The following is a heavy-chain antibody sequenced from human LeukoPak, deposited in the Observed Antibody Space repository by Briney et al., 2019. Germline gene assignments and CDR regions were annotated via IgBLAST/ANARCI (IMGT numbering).Heavy chain of an antibody. J-gene: IGHJ4*02. D-gene: IGHD1-26*01. Sequence: KPSETLSLTCTVSGGSISGYYWNWIRQPPGEGLEWLGYMYYSGSTNYNPSVKSRVTMSADPSKNHFSLNLSSVTAADTAVYFCARSDGGVGDTQWFDYWGQGTLVTVSS. CDR2: MYYSGST. V-gene: IGHV4-59*01. CDR1: GGSISGYY. CDR3: ARSDGGVGDTQWFDY.